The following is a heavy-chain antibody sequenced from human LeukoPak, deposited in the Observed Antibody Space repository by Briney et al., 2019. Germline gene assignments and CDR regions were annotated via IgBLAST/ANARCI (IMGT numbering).Heavy chain of an antibody. V-gene: IGHV4-4*07. CDR3: ARGLKYYDSSGYLAENDY. CDR1: GGSISSYY. J-gene: IGHJ4*02. Sequence: PSETLSLTCTVSGGSISSYYWSGTRQPAGKGREWIGRIYTSGSTNYNPSLKSRVTMSGDTSKNQFSLKMSSVTAADTAVYYCARGLKYYDSSGYLAENDYWGQGTLVTVSS. CDR2: IYTSGST. D-gene: IGHD3-22*01.